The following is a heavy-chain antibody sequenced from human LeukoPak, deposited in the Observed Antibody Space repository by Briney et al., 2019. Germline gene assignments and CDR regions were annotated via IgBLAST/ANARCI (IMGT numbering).Heavy chain of an antibody. Sequence: SVKVSCKASGGTFSSYAISWVRQAPGQGLEWMGGIIPIFGTANYAQKFQGRVTITVDKSTSTAYMELSSLRSEDTAVYYCAREGGSGSYLDYWGQGTLVTVSS. CDR1: GGTFSSYA. V-gene: IGHV1-69*06. J-gene: IGHJ4*02. CDR2: IIPIFGTA. CDR3: AREGGSGSYLDY. D-gene: IGHD3-10*01.